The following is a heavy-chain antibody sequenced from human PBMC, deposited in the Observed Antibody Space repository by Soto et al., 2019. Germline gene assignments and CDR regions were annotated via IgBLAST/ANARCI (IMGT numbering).Heavy chain of an antibody. V-gene: IGHV3-48*03. CDR1: GFPFSNFE. Sequence: EVQLMESGGGLVQPGGSLRLSCAASGFPFSNFEMNWVRQAPGKGLEWISYISSTASTIYYADSVKGRFTISRDNAKNSLFLQMNSLRPEDTAVYYCAPGGATGGDRWGQGTLVTVSS. J-gene: IGHJ5*02. CDR3: APGGATGGDR. D-gene: IGHD2-8*02. CDR2: ISSTASTI.